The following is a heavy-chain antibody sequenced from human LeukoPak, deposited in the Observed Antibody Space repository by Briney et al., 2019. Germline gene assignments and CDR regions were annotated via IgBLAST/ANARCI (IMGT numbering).Heavy chain of an antibody. D-gene: IGHD6-19*01. CDR3: ARGSGIAVAGGSVNYYYYYMDV. CDR2: INHSGST. V-gene: IGHV4-34*01. CDR1: GGSFSGYY. Sequence: PSETLSLTCAVYGGSFSGYYWSWIRQPPGKGLEWIGEINHSGSTNYNPSLKSRVTISVDTSKNQFSLKLSSVTAADTAVYYCARGSGIAVAGGSVNYYYYYMDVWGKGTTVTVSS. J-gene: IGHJ6*03.